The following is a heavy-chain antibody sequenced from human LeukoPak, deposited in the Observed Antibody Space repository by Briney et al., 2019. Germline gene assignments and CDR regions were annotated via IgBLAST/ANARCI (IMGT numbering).Heavy chain of an antibody. V-gene: IGHV3-64*04. CDR1: GFTFSRYA. CDR2: INNNGGST. J-gene: IGHJ4*02. D-gene: IGHD1-26*01. CDR3: ARALVGATPYYFDY. Sequence: GESLRLSCSASGFTFSRYAMHWIRQAPGKGLEYVSGINNNGGSTYYADSVKARFTISRDNAKNSLYLQMNSLRAEDTAVYYCARALVGATPYYFDYWGQGTLVTVSS.